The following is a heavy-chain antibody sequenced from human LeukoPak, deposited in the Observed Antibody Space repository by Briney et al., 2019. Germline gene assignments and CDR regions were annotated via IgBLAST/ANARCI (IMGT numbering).Heavy chain of an antibody. Sequence: PGGSLRLSCAASGFTFSTYSMHWVRQAPGKGLEWVSSISSSSGFIYYADSVKGRFTISRDNAKNSLYLQMSSLRAEDTAVYYCARDISCGSAWWGQGTLVTVSS. V-gene: IGHV3-21*01. D-gene: IGHD2-21*01. CDR1: GFTFSTYS. CDR2: ISSSSGFI. CDR3: ARDISCGSAW. J-gene: IGHJ4*02.